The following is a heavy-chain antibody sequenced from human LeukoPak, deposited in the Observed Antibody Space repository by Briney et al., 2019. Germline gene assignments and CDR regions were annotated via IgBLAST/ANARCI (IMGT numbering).Heavy chain of an antibody. CDR1: GYTFTSYG. CDR2: ISAYNGNT. V-gene: IGHV1-18*01. J-gene: IGHJ4*02. D-gene: IGHD6-13*01. CDR3: ARVYSSSWYFDY. Sequence: ASVKVSCKASGYTFTSYGISWVRQAPGQGLEWMGWISAYNGNTNYAQKLQSRVTMTIDTSTSTAYMELRSLRSDDTAVYYCARVYSSSWYFDYWGQGTLVTVSS.